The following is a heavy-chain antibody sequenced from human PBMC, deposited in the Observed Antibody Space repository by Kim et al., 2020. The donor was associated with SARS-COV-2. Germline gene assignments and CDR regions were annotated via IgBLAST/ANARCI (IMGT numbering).Heavy chain of an antibody. CDR2: IYHSGNA. D-gene: IGHD3-22*01. Sequence: SETLSLTCTVSGGSLNSGTYYWSWIRQPPGKGLEWVAHIYHSGNAIYSPSLKSRVTMSVDTSKNQFALNLSSVTAADTAVYYCVRSRDTSAYYRGMAAWG. V-gene: IGHV4-61*01. J-gene: IGHJ6*01. CDR3: VRSRDTSAYYRGMAA. CDR1: GGSLNSGTYY.